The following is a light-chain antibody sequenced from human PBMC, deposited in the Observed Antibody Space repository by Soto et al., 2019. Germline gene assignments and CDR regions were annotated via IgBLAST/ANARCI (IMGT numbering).Light chain of an antibody. J-gene: IGLJ2*01. CDR1: SSDVGGYNY. CDR3: TSYAGSNNFVV. Sequence: QSVLTQPHSASGSPGQSVTISCTGTSSDVGGYNYVSWYQQHPGKAPKLMIYEVSRRPSGVPDRFSGSKSGNTAALTVSGRQAEDEADHYCTSYAGSNNFVVFGGGTKLTVL. CDR2: EVS. V-gene: IGLV2-8*01.